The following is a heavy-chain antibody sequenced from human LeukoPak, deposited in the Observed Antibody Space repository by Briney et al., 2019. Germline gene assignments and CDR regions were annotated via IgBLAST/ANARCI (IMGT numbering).Heavy chain of an antibody. Sequence: ASVKVSCKASGYTFTGYYMHWVRQAPGQGLEWMGWTNPNSGGTNYAQKFQGRVTVTRDTSISTAYMELSRLRSDDTAVYYCARERSPGSYYPDAFDIWGQGTMVTVSS. CDR2: TNPNSGGT. J-gene: IGHJ3*02. CDR1: GYTFTGYY. CDR3: ARERSPGSYYPDAFDI. D-gene: IGHD3-10*01. V-gene: IGHV1-2*02.